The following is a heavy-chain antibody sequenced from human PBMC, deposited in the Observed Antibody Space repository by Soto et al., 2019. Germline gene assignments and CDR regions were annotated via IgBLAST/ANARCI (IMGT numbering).Heavy chain of an antibody. J-gene: IGHJ6*03. CDR3: ARRRVLLWFGDSTGSPMDV. V-gene: IGHV4-34*01. CDR2: INHSGST. Sequence: SETLSLTCAVYGGSFSGYYLSWIRQTPGKGLEWIGEINHSGSTNYNPSLKSRVTISVDTSKNQFSLKLSSVTAADTAVYYCARRRVLLWFGDSTGSPMDVWAKGPRSPSP. CDR1: GGSFSGYY. D-gene: IGHD3-10*01.